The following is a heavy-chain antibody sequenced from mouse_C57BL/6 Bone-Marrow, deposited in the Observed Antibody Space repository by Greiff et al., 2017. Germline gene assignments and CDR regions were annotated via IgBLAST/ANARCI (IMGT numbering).Heavy chain of an antibody. J-gene: IGHJ4*01. V-gene: IGHV1-76*01. D-gene: IGHD2-3*01. CDR1: GYTFTDYY. CDR2: IYPGSGNT. CDR3: ASGRWLLRGAMDY. Sequence: QVQLQQSGAELVRPGASVKLSCKASGYTFTDYYINWVKQRPGQGLEWIGRIYPGSGNTYYNEKFKGKATLTAEKSSSTAYMQLSSLTSEDSAVYFCASGRWLLRGAMDYWGQGTSVTVSS.